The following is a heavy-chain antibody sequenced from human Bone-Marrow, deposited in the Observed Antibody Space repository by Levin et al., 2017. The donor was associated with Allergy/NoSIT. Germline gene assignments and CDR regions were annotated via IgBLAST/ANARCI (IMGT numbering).Heavy chain of an antibody. CDR3: ARGLHSTMDALPGAAISTYDI. J-gene: IGHJ3*02. CDR2: IIPIFDTT. D-gene: IGHD2-2*01. Sequence: GASVKVSCKASGGTFSSNVISWVRQAPGQGLEWMGLIIPIFDTTNYAQKFQGRVTITADKSTSTAFMELSSLRSEDTAVYYCARGLHSTMDALPGAAISTYDIWGQGTVVTVSS. CDR1: GGTFSSNV. V-gene: IGHV1-69*06.